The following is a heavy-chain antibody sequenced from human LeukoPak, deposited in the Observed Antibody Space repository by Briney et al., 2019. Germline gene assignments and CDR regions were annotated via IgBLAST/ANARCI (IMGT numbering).Heavy chain of an antibody. D-gene: IGHD4-23*01. V-gene: IGHV4-39*07. CDR3: ARENPYGGNSKSDY. Sequence: SETLSLTCTVSGGSISSSSYYWGWIRQPPGKGLEWIGSIYYSGSTYYNPSLKSRVTISVDTSKNQFSLKLSSVTAADTAVYYCARENPYGGNSKSDYWGQGTLVTVSS. J-gene: IGHJ4*02. CDR1: GGSISSSSYY. CDR2: IYYSGST.